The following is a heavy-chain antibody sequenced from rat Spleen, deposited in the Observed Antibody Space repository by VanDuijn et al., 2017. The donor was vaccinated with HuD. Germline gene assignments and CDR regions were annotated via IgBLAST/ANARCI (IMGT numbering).Heavy chain of an antibody. Sequence: EVQLVESGGGLVQPGRSLKLSCVASGFTFNNYWMSWIRQAPGKGLEWVASITYTGDSIYYPDSVKGRFTISRDNAQNTLYLQMNSLRSEDTATYYCANDWELYYWGQGVMVTVSS. D-gene: IGHD5-1*01. J-gene: IGHJ2*01. V-gene: IGHV5-31*01. CDR2: ITYTGDSI. CDR3: ANDWELYY. CDR1: GFTFNNYW.